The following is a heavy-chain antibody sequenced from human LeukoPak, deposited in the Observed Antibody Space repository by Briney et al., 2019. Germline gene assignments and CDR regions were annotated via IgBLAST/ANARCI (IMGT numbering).Heavy chain of an antibody. CDR2: ISAYNGNT. CDR3: ARAASIFGVAIPAY. J-gene: IGHJ4*02. V-gene: IGHV1-18*01. CDR1: GYTFTSDG. D-gene: IGHD3-3*01. Sequence: ASVKVSCKASGYTFTSDGISWVRQAPGQGLEWMGWISAYNGNTNYAQKLQGRVTMTTDTSTSTAYMELRSLRSDDTAVYYCARAASIFGVAIPAYWGQGTLVTVSS.